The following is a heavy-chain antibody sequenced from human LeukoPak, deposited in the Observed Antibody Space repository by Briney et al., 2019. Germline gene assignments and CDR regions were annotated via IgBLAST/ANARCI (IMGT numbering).Heavy chain of an antibody. CDR1: GGSISSYY. D-gene: IGHD3-22*01. CDR3: ARVDDSSGYYPYYFDY. J-gene: IGHJ4*02. V-gene: IGHV4-59*01. Sequence: PSETLSLTCTVSGGSISSYYWSWIRQPPGKGLEWIGYIYYSGSTNYNPSLKSRVTISVDTSKNQFSLKLSSVTAADTAVYYCARVDDSSGYYPYYFDYWGQGTLVTVSP. CDR2: IYYSGST.